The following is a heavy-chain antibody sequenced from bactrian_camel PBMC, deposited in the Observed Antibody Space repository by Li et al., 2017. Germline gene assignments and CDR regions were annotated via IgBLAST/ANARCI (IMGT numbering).Heavy chain of an antibody. Sequence: HVQLVESGGGSVQAGGSLRLSCAASGYSYSSSCVGWFRQAPGKEREAVAVISTSGGSPRYADSVKGRFTISRDNSKNTLWLQMNNLKSEDTARYYCNGRFGTDDSLYDYWGQGTQVTVS. V-gene: IGHV3S53*01. J-gene: IGHJ4*01. CDR2: ISTSGGSP. CDR3: NGRFGTDDSLYDY. CDR1: GYSYSSSC. D-gene: IGHD1*01.